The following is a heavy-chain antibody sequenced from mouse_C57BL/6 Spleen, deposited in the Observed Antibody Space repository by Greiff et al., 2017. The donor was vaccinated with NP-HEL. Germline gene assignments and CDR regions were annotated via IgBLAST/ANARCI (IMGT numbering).Heavy chain of an antibody. CDR1: GYTFTSYW. D-gene: IGHD1-1*01. CDR3: ARSDGSSPYYAMDY. CDR2: IDPSDSYT. Sequence: QVQLQQPGAELVRPGTSVKLSCKASGYTFTSYWMHWVKQRPGQGLEWIGVIDPSDSYTNYNQKFKGKATLTVDTSSSTAYMQLRSLTSEDSAVYYCARSDGSSPYYAMDYWGQGTSVTVSS. V-gene: IGHV1-59*01. J-gene: IGHJ4*01.